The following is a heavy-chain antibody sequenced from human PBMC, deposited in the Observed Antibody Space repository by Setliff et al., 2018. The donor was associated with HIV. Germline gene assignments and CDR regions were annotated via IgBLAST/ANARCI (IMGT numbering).Heavy chain of an antibody. V-gene: IGHV3-33*06. D-gene: IGHD2-2*01. J-gene: IGHJ2*01. CDR1: GFTFSSYG. Sequence: GSLRLSCAASGFTFSSYGMHWVRQAPGKGLEWVAVIWYDGSNKYHADSVKGRFTISRDNSKNTLYLQMNSLRAEDTAVYYCAKSSRQYQLLTYFDLWGRGTLVTVSS. CDR2: IWYDGSNK. CDR3: AKSSRQYQLLTYFDL.